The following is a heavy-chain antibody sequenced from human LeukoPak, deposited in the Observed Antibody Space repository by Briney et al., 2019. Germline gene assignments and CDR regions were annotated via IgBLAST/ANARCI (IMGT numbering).Heavy chain of an antibody. Sequence: PSASLKVSCRASGCTFSSYAISWVRQAPGQGLEWMGGIIPIFGTANYAQKFQGRVTITADESTSTAYMELSSLRSEDTAVYYCARGSIAARPTHFDYWGQGTLVTVSS. V-gene: IGHV1-69*13. J-gene: IGHJ4*02. CDR3: ARGSIAARPTHFDY. CDR1: GCTFSSYA. D-gene: IGHD6-6*01. CDR2: IIPIFGTA.